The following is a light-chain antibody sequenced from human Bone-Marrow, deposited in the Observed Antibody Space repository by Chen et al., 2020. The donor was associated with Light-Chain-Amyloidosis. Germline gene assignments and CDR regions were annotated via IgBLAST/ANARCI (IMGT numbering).Light chain of an antibody. V-gene: IGLV3-21*02. J-gene: IGLJ3*02. CDR2: GDS. CDR1: NIGSTS. Sequence: SYVLTQPSSVSVAPGQTATIACGGNNIGSTSVHWYQQTPGQAPLLVVYGDSERPSGIPERLSGSNSGNPATLTISRVEAGDEADYYCQVWVGSSGRPVFGGGSKLTVL. CDR3: QVWVGSSGRPV.